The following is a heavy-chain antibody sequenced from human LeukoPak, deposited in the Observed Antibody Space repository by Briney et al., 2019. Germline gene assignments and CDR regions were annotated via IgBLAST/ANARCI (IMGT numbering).Heavy chain of an antibody. CDR3: ARGRMGGSSSDNWFDP. CDR2: IIPVFGTA. CDR1: GGTFSSYA. J-gene: IGHJ5*02. D-gene: IGHD1-26*01. V-gene: IGHV1-69*01. Sequence: ASVKVSCKASGGTFSSYAISWVRQAPGQGLEWMGGIIPVFGTANYAQKFQGRVTITADESTSTAYMELSSLRSEDTAVYYCARGRMGGSSSDNWFDPWGQGTLVTVSS.